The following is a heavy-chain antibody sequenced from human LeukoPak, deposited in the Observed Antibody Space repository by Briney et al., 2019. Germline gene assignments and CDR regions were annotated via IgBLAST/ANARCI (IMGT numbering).Heavy chain of an antibody. CDR2: INPNSGGT. V-gene: IGHV1-2*02. J-gene: IGHJ6*03. CDR3: ARDLDTAMVPYYMDV. CDR1: GYTFTGYY. D-gene: IGHD5-18*01. Sequence: GASVKVSCKASGYTFTGYYMHWVRQAPGQGLEWMGWINPNSGGTNYAQKFQGRVTMTRDTSISTAYMELSRLRSDDTAVYYRARDLDTAMVPYYMDVWGKGTTVTVSS.